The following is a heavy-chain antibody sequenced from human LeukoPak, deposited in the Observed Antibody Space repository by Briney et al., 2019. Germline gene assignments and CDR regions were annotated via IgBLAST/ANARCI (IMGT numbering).Heavy chain of an antibody. CDR1: GFNFSSYT. J-gene: IGHJ4*02. CDR2: ISSGSNYI. CDR3: ARFYDGSGYYS. Sequence: PGGSLRLSCAASGFNFSSYTMNWVRQAPGKGLEWVSAISSGSNYIYYTDSVKGRFTISRDDAKNSLYLQMNGLRAEDTAVYYCARFYDGSGYYSWGRGTLVTVSS. D-gene: IGHD3-22*01. V-gene: IGHV3-21*01.